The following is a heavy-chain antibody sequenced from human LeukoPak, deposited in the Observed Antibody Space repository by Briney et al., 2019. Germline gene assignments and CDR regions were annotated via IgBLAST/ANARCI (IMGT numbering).Heavy chain of an antibody. D-gene: IGHD2-2*01. J-gene: IGHJ4*02. CDR3: ARDGEDIVVVPSSEYYFDY. Sequence: ASVKVSCKASGYTFTSYDTNWVRQATGQGLEWMGWMNPNSGNTGYAQKFQGRVTMTRDTSTSTVYMELSSLRSEDTAVYYCARDGEDIVVVPSSEYYFDYWGQGTLVTVSS. CDR2: MNPNSGNT. V-gene: IGHV1-8*01. CDR1: GYTFTSYD.